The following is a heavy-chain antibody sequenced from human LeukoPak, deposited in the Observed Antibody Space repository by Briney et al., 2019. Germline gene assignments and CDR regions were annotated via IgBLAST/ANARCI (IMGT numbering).Heavy chain of an antibody. V-gene: IGHV1-69*05. CDR3: ARHTDMGMVPNGEYFYN. CDR2: IIPIFGTA. Sequence: SVKVSCKASVGTFSSYAISGVRQAPGQGLEWMGRIIPIFGTANYAQKMQGRATITTVAHTSTAFMKLSRLGSENAAFYYCARHTDMGMVPNGEYFYNWGQGTLVTVSS. J-gene: IGHJ4*02. CDR1: VGTFSSYA. D-gene: IGHD3-10*01.